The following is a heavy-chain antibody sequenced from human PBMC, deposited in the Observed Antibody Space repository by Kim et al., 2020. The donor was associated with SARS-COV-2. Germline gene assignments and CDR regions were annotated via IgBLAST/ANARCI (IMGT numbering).Heavy chain of an antibody. Sequence: SETLSLTCTVSGGSISSYYWSWIRQPPGKGLEWIGYIYYSGSTNYNPSLKSRVTISVDTSKNQFSLKLSSVTAADTAVYYCARGYYDFWSGYYTGYFDLWGRGTLVTVSS. V-gene: IGHV4-59*01. CDR1: GGSISSYY. CDR3: ARGYYDFWSGYYTGYFDL. CDR2: IYYSGST. D-gene: IGHD3-3*01. J-gene: IGHJ2*01.